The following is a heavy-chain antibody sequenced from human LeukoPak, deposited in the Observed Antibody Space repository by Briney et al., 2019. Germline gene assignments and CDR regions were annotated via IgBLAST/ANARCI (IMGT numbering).Heavy chain of an antibody. Sequence: PGGSLRLSCAVSGFTVSNDYMSWVRQAPGKGLEWVSVIYGGGATYYADSVRGRFTISRDNFEHTLFLQMDNLRAEDTAVYYCTRLLPSSHHFFDSWGQGTLVAVSS. D-gene: IGHD6-6*01. CDR2: IYGGGAT. CDR3: TRLLPSSHHFFDS. V-gene: IGHV3-53*01. J-gene: IGHJ4*02. CDR1: GFTVSNDY.